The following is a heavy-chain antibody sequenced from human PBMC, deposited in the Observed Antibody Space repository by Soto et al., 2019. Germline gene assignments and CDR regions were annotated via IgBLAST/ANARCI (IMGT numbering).Heavy chain of an antibody. D-gene: IGHD3-22*01. V-gene: IGHV4-34*01. CDR3: ARGAYYDSSGYYPGWFDP. Sequence: SETLSLTCTISGESFSNYFFSWIRQPPGKGLEWIGDINPSGTTNYNPALKSRIAMSADTSKDQFSLKLSSVTAADTAVYYCARGAYYDSSGYYPGWFDPWGQGTLVTVSS. CDR1: GESFSNYF. J-gene: IGHJ5*02. CDR2: INPSGTT.